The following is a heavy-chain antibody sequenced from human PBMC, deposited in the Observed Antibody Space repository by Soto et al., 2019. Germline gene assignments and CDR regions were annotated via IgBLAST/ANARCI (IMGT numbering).Heavy chain of an antibody. J-gene: IGHJ6*03. CDR1: GFTFSNAW. V-gene: IGHV3-15*01. D-gene: IGHD3-3*01. CDR2: IKSKTDGGTT. CDR3: TTYYDFWSVYYSDRNYYYYYYMDV. Sequence: GGSLRLSCAAXGFTFSNAWMSWVRQAPGKGLEWVGRIKSKTDGGTTDYAAPVKGRFTISRDDSKNTLYLQMNSLKTEDTAVYYCTTYYDFWSVYYSDRNYYYYYYMDVWGKGTTVTVSS.